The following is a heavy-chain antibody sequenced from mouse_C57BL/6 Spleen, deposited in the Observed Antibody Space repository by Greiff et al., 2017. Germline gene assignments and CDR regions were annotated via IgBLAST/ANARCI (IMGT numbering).Heavy chain of an antibody. CDR2: IYPGGGYT. CDR1: GYTFTNYW. V-gene: IGHV1-63*01. J-gene: IGHJ1*03. CDR3: ARSRDWYCDV. Sequence: QVQLQQSGAELVRPGTSVTMSCKASGYTFTNYWIGWAKQRPGHGLEWIGDIYPGGGYTNYNEKFKGKATLTADNSSSTAYMKCSSLTAEDSAIYYCARSRDWYCDVWGTGTTVTVSS.